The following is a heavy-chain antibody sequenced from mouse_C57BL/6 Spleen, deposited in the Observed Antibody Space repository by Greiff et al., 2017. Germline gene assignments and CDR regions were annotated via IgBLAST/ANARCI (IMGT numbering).Heavy chain of an antibody. D-gene: IGHD4-1*01. CDR3: ATLWDAY. Sequence: EVQLVESGGGLVKPGGSLKLSCAASGFTFSSYAMSWVRQTPEKRLEWVATISDGGSYTYYPDNVKGRFTISRDNAKNNLYLQMSHLKSEDTAMYDCATLWDAYWGQGTLVTVSA. CDR1: GFTFSSYA. J-gene: IGHJ3*01. V-gene: IGHV5-4*01. CDR2: ISDGGSYT.